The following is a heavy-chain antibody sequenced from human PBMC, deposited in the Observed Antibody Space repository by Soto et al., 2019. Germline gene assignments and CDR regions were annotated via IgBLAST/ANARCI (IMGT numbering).Heavy chain of an antibody. V-gene: IGHV3-48*03. CDR1: GFTFSSFE. CDR3: ARVPTTVTTPGMDV. Sequence: GESLKISCAASGFTFSSFEMHWVRQAAGKGLECVSYISGSGNTIYYADSVKGRFTISRDNAKNTLYLQMNSLRVEDTAVYYCARVPTTVTTPGMDVWGQGTTVTVSS. D-gene: IGHD4-4*01. J-gene: IGHJ6*02. CDR2: ISGSGNTI.